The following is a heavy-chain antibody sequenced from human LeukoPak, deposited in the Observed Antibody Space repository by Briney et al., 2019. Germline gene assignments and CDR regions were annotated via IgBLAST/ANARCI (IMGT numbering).Heavy chain of an antibody. CDR2: IKQDGSEK. J-gene: IGHJ4*02. D-gene: IGHD2-2*01. CDR3: ARVAIVVVPAASSFDY. CDR1: GFTFSSYA. V-gene: IGHV3-7*01. Sequence: GGSLRLSCAASGFTFSSYAMSWVRQAPGKGLEWVANIKQDGSEKYYVDSVKSRFTISRDNAKNSLYLRMNSLRAEDTAVYYCARVAIVVVPAASSFDYWGQGTLVTVSS.